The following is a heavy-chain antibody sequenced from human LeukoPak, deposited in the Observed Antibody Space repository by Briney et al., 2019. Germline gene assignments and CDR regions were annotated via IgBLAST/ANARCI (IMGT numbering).Heavy chain of an antibody. CDR1: ADSISSGSYY. V-gene: IGHV4-61*02. CDR3: AREQRWLQSLDY. CDR2: ISASGGT. J-gene: IGHJ4*02. D-gene: IGHD5-24*01. Sequence: SETLSLTCTVSADSISSGSYYWSWIRQPAGKGLEWIGRISASGGTNYNPSLKSRVTISVNTSKNQFSLKLSSVTATDTAVYYCAREQRWLQSLDYWGQGTLVTVSS.